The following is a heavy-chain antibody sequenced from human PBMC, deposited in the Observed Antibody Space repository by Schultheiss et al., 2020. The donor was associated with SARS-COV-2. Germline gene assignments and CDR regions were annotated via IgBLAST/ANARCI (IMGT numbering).Heavy chain of an antibody. D-gene: IGHD6-25*01. Sequence: ASVKVSCKASGYAFTSYGVSWVRQAPGQGLEWMGWITPYNGNTNYAQKFEGRVTMTTDTSTSTAYMELRSLRSDDTAVYYCAAAAKTSSKGYFQYWGQGTLVNVSS. J-gene: IGHJ1*01. V-gene: IGHV1-18*04. CDR2: ITPYNGNT. CDR1: GYAFTSYG. CDR3: AAAAKTSSKGYFQY.